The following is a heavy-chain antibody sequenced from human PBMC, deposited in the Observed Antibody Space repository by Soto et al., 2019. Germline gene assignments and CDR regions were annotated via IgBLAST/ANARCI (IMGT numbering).Heavy chain of an antibody. Sequence: QVQLVESGGGVVQPGRSLRLSCAASGFTFSSYGMHWVRQAPGKGLEWVAVISYDGSNKYYADSVKGRFTISRDNSKNTLYLQMNSLRAEDTAVYYCAKDNVDYGDHCLDYWGQGTLVTVSS. V-gene: IGHV3-30*18. CDR2: ISYDGSNK. CDR1: GFTFSSYG. D-gene: IGHD4-17*01. J-gene: IGHJ4*02. CDR3: AKDNVDYGDHCLDY.